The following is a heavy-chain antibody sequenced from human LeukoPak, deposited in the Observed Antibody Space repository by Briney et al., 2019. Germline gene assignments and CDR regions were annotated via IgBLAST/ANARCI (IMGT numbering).Heavy chain of an antibody. J-gene: IGHJ6*03. V-gene: IGHV3-30*18. CDR2: ISYDGSNK. Sequence: GGSLRLSCAASGFIFSSYSMQWVRQAPGKGLEWVAVISYDGSNKYYADSVKGRFTISRDNSKNTLYLQMNSLRAEDTAVYYCAKEGYSSSWYYNYYYYYMDVWGKGTTVTVSS. CDR3: AKEGYSSSWYYNYYYYYMDV. D-gene: IGHD6-13*01. CDR1: GFIFSSYS.